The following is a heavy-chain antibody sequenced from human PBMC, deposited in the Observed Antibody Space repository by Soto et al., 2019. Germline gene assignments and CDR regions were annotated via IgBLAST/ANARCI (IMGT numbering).Heavy chain of an antibody. CDR2: IYYSGST. D-gene: IGHD3-10*01. V-gene: IGHV4-59*01. CDR1: GGSISSYY. CDR3: ARAEGSYSGIL. J-gene: IGHJ4*02. Sequence: PSETLSLTCTVSGGSISSYYWSWIRQPPGKGLEWIGYIYYSGSTNYNPSLKSRFTISVDTSKNQFSLKLSSVTAADTAVYYCARAEGSYSGILWGQGTLVTVSS.